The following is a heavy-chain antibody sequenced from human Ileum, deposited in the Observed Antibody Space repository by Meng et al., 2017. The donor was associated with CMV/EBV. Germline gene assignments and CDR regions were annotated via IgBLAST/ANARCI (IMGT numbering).Heavy chain of an antibody. CDR2: IRSEADGGTA. Sequence: GGSLRLSCAASGFIFNNVWMTWVRQAPGKGLEYIGRIRSEADGGTAEYVAPVKGRFTISRDDSKSTVHLLMNSLKSEDTAVYYCTTIHYHHTWGSSFPHWGQGTLVTVSS. CDR3: TTIHYHHTWGSSFPH. V-gene: IGHV3-15*01. D-gene: IGHD3-16*01. CDR1: GFIFNNVW. J-gene: IGHJ4*02.